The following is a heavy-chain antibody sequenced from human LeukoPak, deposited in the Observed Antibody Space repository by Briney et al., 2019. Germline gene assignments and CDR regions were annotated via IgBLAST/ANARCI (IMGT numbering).Heavy chain of an antibody. CDR1: GGSISSSSYY. CDR3: XXXXAAGTGRFDP. J-gene: IGHJ5*02. Sequence: SETLSLTCTVSGGSISSSSYYWGWIRQPPGKGLEWIGSIYYSGSTYYNPSLKSRVTISVDTSKNQFSLKLSSVTAADTAVYYXXXXXAAGTGRFDPWGQGTLVTVSS. D-gene: IGHD6-13*01. V-gene: IGHV4-39*07. CDR2: IYYSGST.